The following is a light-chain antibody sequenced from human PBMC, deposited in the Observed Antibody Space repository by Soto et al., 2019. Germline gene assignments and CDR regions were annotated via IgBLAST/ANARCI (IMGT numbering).Light chain of an antibody. CDR2: GAS. Sequence: IVLTQSPGTLSLSPGERATLSCRASQSVYSDFLAWYQQKPGQAPRLLIYGASSRATGIPDRFSGSGSGTDFTLNISRLEPEAFAVYYCQQYGSSPLTFGGGTKVEIK. V-gene: IGKV3-20*01. J-gene: IGKJ4*01. CDR1: QSVYSDF. CDR3: QQYGSSPLT.